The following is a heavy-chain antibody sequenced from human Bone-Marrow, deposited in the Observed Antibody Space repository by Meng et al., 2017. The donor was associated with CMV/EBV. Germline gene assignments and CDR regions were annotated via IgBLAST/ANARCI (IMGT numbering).Heavy chain of an antibody. V-gene: IGHV3-30*02. D-gene: IGHD4-23*01. CDR1: GFTFSSYG. J-gene: IGHJ3*02. CDR2: IRYDGSNK. CDR3: AKLGWGDYGGKISLAGAFDI. Sequence: GESLKISCAASGFTFSSYGMHWVRQAPGKGLEWVAFIRYDGSNKYYADSVKGRFTISRDNSKNTLYLQMNSLRAEDTAVYYCAKLGWGDYGGKISLAGAFDICGQGTMVTVSS.